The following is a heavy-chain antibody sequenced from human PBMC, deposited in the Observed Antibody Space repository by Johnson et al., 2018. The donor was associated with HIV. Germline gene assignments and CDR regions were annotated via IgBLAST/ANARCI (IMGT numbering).Heavy chain of an antibody. Sequence: VQLVESGGGLIQPGGSLRLSCAASGFAVSSNYMSWVRQAPGKGLEWVSVIYSGGSTFYADSVKGRFTISRDNSKNALYLQMNSLRAEDTAVYYCARVRVGAFDIWGQGTMVTVSS. V-gene: IGHV3-66*03. CDR1: GFAVSSNY. J-gene: IGHJ3*02. D-gene: IGHD1-26*01. CDR3: ARVRVGAFDI. CDR2: IYSGGST.